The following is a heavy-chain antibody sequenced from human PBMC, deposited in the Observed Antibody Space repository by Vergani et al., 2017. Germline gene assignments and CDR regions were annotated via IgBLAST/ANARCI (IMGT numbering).Heavy chain of an antibody. D-gene: IGHD2-8*01. Sequence: QVQLQERGAGLLKTSETLSLTCGVAGGSFSDYYWSWIRQAPGMGLEWIGEVNHGGSTNYNPSLKSRVSISVDTSKNQFSLKLRSVTAADTAVYYCVREWVYVDSGREHSWFDRWGQGSLVTVSS. J-gene: IGHJ5*02. V-gene: IGHV4-34*01. CDR3: VREWVYVDSGREHSWFDR. CDR1: GGSFSDYY. CDR2: VNHGGST.